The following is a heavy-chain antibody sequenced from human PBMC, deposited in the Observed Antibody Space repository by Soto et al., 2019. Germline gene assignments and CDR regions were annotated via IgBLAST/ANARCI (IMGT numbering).Heavy chain of an antibody. Sequence: EVQLVESGGGLVQPGGSLRLSCAASGSTFSSYSMNWVRQAPGKGLEWVSYISSSSSTIYYADSVKGRFTISRDNAKNSLYLQMNSLRAEDTAVYYCARDNYRDGYCTNGVCPTGVWDKGTTVTVSS. CDR1: GSTFSSYS. V-gene: IGHV3-48*01. J-gene: IGHJ6*04. CDR3: ARDNYRDGYCTNGVCPTGV. CDR2: ISSSSSTI. D-gene: IGHD2-8*01.